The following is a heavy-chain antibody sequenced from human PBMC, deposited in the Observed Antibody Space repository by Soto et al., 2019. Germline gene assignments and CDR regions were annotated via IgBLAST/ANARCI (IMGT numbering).Heavy chain of an antibody. J-gene: IGHJ4*02. D-gene: IGHD3-16*02. CDR2: ISYDGSNK. CDR3: ARGDSYVWGSYPPRDY. Sequence: QVQLVESGGGVVQPGRSLRLSCAASGFTSSSYAMHWVRQAPGKGLEWVAVISYDGSNKYYADSVKGRFTISRDNSKNTLYLQMNSLRAEDTAVYYCARGDSYVWGSYPPRDYWGQGTLVTVSS. CDR1: GFTSSSYA. V-gene: IGHV3-30-3*01.